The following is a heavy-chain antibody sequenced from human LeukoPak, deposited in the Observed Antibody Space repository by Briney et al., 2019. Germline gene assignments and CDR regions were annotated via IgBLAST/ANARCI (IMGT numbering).Heavy chain of an antibody. CDR2: LYSSGST. Sequence: SETLSLTCTVSGGSISGYYWTRIRRPAGKGLGRLYSSGSTNYNPSLKSRVTMSVDMSRNQFSLKLTSLTAADTAIYYCARIPPVTTGLHYSSGLDVWGQGATVTVSS. D-gene: IGHD4-17*01. J-gene: IGHJ6*02. CDR1: GGSISGYY. CDR3: ARIPPVTTGLHYSSGLDV. V-gene: IGHV4-4*07.